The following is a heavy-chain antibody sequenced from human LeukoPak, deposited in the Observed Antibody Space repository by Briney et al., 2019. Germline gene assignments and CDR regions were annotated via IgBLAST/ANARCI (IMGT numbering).Heavy chain of an antibody. CDR2: LISIFGTA. CDR3: ARDHSYDFWSEMDV. CDR1: GGTFSSYA. J-gene: IGHJ6*04. D-gene: IGHD3-3*01. V-gene: IGHV1-69*13. Sequence: ASVKLSCKASGGTFSSYAISWVRQAPGPGHEWMGGLISIFGTANYAQKCQGRVTITAVESTSTAYMELSSLRSEDTAVYYCARDHSYDFWSEMDVWGKETTVSVSS.